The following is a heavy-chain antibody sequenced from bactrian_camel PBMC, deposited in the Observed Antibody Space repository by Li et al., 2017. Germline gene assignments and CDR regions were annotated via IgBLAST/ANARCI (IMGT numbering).Heavy chain of an antibody. Sequence: HVQLVESGGGSVQAGGSLRLSCAASGITYTHNVVDWFRQAPGKEREDFAIIYTGNSMTYYLDSVKGRFTISQDNAKNTLYPQMHSLEPEDTAMYYCAADTEGPAPAALARGSWSGSEYNYAGQGTQVTVS. CDR3: AADTEGPAPAALARGSWSGSEYNY. J-gene: IGHJ4*01. CDR1: GITYTHNV. CDR2: IYTGNSMT. V-gene: IGHV3S54*01. D-gene: IGHD6*01.